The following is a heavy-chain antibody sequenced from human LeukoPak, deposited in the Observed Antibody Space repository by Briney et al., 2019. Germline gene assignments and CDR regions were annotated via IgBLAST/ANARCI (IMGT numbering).Heavy chain of an antibody. CDR2: IYTSGST. J-gene: IGHJ5*02. Sequence: SETLSLTCTVSGGSISSYYWSWIRQPAGKGLEWIGRIYTSGSTNYNPSLKSRSTISVDTSKNQFSLKLSSVTAADTAVYYCAKDASTRIAARRWFDPWGQGILVTVSS. D-gene: IGHD6-6*01. V-gene: IGHV4-4*07. CDR3: AKDASTRIAARRWFDP. CDR1: GGSISSYY.